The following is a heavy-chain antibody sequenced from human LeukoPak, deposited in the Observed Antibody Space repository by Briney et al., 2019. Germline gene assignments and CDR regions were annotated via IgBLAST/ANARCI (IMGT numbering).Heavy chain of an antibody. CDR3: ARAGGVWGSYRYYDY. CDR1: GFTFSSYA. D-gene: IGHD3-16*02. J-gene: IGHJ4*02. Sequence: GGSLRLSCAASGFTFSSYAMHWVRQAPGKGLEYVSAISSNGGSTYYANSVKGRFTISRDNSKNTLHLQMGSLRAEDMAVYYCARAGGVWGSYRYYDYWGQGTLVTVSS. CDR2: ISSNGGST. V-gene: IGHV3-64*01.